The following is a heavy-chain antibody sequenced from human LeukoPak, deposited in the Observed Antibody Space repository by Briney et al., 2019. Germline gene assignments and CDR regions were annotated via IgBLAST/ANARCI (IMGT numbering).Heavy chain of an antibody. CDR2: IRYDGSNK. V-gene: IGHV3-30*02. D-gene: IGHD3-3*01. CDR3: AKDPHLEWLLFDY. CDR1: GFTFSSYG. Sequence: GGSLRPSCAASGFTFSSYGMHWVRQAPGKGLEWVAFIRYDGSNKYYADSVKGRFTISRDNSKNTLYLQMNSLRAEDTAVYYCAKDPHLEWLLFDYWGQGTLVTVSS. J-gene: IGHJ4*02.